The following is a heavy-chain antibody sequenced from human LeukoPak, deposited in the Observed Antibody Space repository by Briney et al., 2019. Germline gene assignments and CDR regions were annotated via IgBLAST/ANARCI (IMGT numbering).Heavy chain of an antibody. CDR3: ARDRDYGDFGRFDY. V-gene: IGHV1-18*04. CDR2: ISAYNGNT. J-gene: IGHJ4*02. D-gene: IGHD4-17*01. CDR1: GYTFTSYG. Sequence: ASVKVSCKASGYTFTSYGISWVRQAPGQGLEWMGWISAYNGNTNYAQKLQGRVTMTTDTSTSTAYMELRSLGSDDTAVYYCARDRDYGDFGRFDYWGQGTLVTVSS.